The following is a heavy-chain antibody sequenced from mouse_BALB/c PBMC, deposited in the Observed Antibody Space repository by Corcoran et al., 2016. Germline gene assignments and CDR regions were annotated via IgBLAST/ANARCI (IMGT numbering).Heavy chain of an antibody. J-gene: IGHJ1*01. V-gene: IGHV14-3*02. CDR1: GFKIKDTY. Sequence: EVQLQQSGAELVKTGASVTLSCTASGFKIKDTYMHWVKQRPEQGLEWIGRIDPANGNTKYDPKFQGKATITADTSSNTAYLQLSSLTSEDTAVYYCARWDWYFDVWGAGTTVTVSS. CDR3: ARWDWYFDV. CDR2: IDPANGNT.